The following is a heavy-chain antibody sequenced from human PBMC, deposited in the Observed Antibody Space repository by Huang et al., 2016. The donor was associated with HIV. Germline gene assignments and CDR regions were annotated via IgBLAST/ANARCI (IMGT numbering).Heavy chain of an antibody. Sequence: LSCAASGFMFSTYALHWVRQAPGKGLEWVARISFDGSNKYYGDSVRGRFTISRDNSQNTVHLQMNNLRVEDTAVYYCARVEKRRFYFDYWGQGTLVTVSS. CDR1: GFMFSTYA. V-gene: IGHV3-30-3*01. J-gene: IGHJ4*02. CDR3: ARVEKRRFYFDY. D-gene: IGHD3-3*01. CDR2: ISFDGSNK.